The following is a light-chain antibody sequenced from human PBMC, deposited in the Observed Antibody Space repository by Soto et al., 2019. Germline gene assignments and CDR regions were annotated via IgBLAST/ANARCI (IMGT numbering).Light chain of an antibody. V-gene: IGLV2-14*01. CDR3: SSYTSSSTLV. J-gene: IGLJ2*01. CDR1: SSDVGGYNY. Sequence: QSVLTQPASVSGSPGQSITISCTGTSSDVGGYNYVSWYQQHPGKAPKLMIYEVSNRPSGVSNRSSVSKSGNTASLTISGLQAEDEADYYCSSYTSSSTLVFGGGTKLTVL. CDR2: EVS.